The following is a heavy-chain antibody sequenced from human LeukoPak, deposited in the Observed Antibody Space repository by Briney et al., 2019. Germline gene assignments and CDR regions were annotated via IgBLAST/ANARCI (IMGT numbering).Heavy chain of an antibody. Sequence: GGSLRLSCAASGFTFSSYWMHWVRQAPGKGLVWVSRINSDGSSTSYADSVKGRFTISRDNAKNTLYLQMNSLRAEDTAVYYCASIDYSNKIHKDYWGRGTLVTVSS. V-gene: IGHV3-74*01. CDR1: GFTFSSYW. CDR2: INSDGSST. D-gene: IGHD4-4*01. J-gene: IGHJ4*02. CDR3: ASIDYSNKIHKDY.